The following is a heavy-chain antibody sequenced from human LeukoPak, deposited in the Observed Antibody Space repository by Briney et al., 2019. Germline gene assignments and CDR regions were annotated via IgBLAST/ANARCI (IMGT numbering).Heavy chain of an antibody. D-gene: IGHD3-10*01. J-gene: IGHJ5*02. Sequence: ASVKVSCKASGYTFTNYGISWVRQAPGQGLEWMGWISAYNGNTNYAQKLQGRVTMTTDTSTSTAYMELSSLRSEDTAVYYCARVFTPINGYGSGSYSFLGSLDPWGQGTLVTVSS. CDR3: ARVFTPINGYGSGSYSFLGSLDP. CDR1: GYTFTNYG. CDR2: ISAYNGNT. V-gene: IGHV1-18*01.